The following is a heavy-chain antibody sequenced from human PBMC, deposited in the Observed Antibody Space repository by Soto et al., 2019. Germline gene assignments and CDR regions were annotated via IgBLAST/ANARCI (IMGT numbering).Heavy chain of an antibody. CDR1: GGTFSSYA. J-gene: IGHJ6*02. CDR3: ARGRITIFGVVRNYYGMDV. CDR2: IIPIFGTA. D-gene: IGHD3-3*01. Sequence: QVQLVQSGAEVKKPGSSVKVSCKASGGTFSSYAISWVRQAPGQGLERMGGIIPIFGTANYAQKFQGRVTITADESTSTAYMELSSLRSEDTAVYYCARGRITIFGVVRNYYGMDVWGQGTTVTVSS. V-gene: IGHV1-69*01.